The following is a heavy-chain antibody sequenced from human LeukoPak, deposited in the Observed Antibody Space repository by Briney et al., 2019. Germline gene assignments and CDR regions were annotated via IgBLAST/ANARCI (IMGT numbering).Heavy chain of an antibody. CDR3: AKVLSGWYGTDY. CDR2: ISGSGGIT. V-gene: IGHV3-23*01. D-gene: IGHD6-19*01. Sequence: PGGSLRLSCAASGFTFSNHAMSWVRQAPGKGLEWVSTISGSGGITYYADSVKGRFTISRDNSKNTQYLQMSSLRADDTALYYCAKVLSGWYGTDYWGQGTLVTVSS. J-gene: IGHJ4*02. CDR1: GFTFSNHA.